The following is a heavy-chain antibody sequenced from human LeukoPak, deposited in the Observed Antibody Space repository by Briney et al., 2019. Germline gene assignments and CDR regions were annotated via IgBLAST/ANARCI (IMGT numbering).Heavy chain of an antibody. D-gene: IGHD4-17*01. CDR3: AKVHSGRSLFDY. V-gene: IGHV3-23*01. J-gene: IGHJ4*02. Sequence: GGSLRLSCVVSGFTFSSYAMSWVRQAPGKGLEWVSVISGSGGSTYYADSVKGRFTISRDNSKNTLYLQMNSLRAEDTAVYYCAKVHSGRSLFDYWGQGTLVTVSS. CDR2: ISGSGGST. CDR1: GFTFSSYA.